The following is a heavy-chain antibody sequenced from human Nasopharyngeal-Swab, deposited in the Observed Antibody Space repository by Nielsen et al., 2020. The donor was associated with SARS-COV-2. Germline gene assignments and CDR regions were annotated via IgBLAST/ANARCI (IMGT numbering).Heavy chain of an antibody. Sequence: ALVKVSCKASGYTFTSYGINWVRQAPGQGLEWMGWINAYNGNTNSAQKLQGRVTMTRDTYASTAYMEPRSLRSDDTAVYYCARAGGYSSSWYFDYWGQGTLVTVSS. CDR1: GYTFTSYG. J-gene: IGHJ4*02. D-gene: IGHD6-13*01. CDR3: ARAGGYSSSWYFDY. V-gene: IGHV1-18*01. CDR2: INAYNGNT.